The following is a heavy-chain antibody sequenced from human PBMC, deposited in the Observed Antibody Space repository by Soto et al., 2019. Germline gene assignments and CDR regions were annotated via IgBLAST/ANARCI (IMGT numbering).Heavy chain of an antibody. CDR2: IYPGDSDT. J-gene: IGHJ3*02. V-gene: IGHV5-51*01. D-gene: IGHD6-13*01. Sequence: GESMKISCKGSGYRFTSYWIGWVRQMPGKGLEWMGIIYPGDSDTRYSPSFQGQVTISADKSISTAYLQWSSLKASDAAMYYCARQSLAAAATGAFDIWGQGTMVTVSS. CDR3: ARQSLAAAATGAFDI. CDR1: GYRFTSYW.